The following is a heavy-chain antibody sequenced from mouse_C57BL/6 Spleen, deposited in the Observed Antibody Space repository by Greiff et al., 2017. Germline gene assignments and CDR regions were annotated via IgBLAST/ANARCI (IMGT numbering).Heavy chain of an antibody. CDR3: ARGAMITTRGDYYAMDY. D-gene: IGHD2-4*01. CDR2: IYPKDGST. J-gene: IGHJ4*01. Sequence: VQLVESDAELVKPGASVKISCKVSGYTFTDHTIHWMKQRPEQGLEWIGYIYPKDGSTKYNEKFKGKATLTADKSSSTAYMQLNSLTSEDSAVYFCARGAMITTRGDYYAMDYWGQGTSVTVSS. CDR1: GYTFTDHT. V-gene: IGHV1-78*01.